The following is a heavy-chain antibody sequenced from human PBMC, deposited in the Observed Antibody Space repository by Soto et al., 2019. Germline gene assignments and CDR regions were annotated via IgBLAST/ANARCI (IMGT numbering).Heavy chain of an antibody. Sequence: QVQLVQSGAEVKKPGASVNVSCKASGYTFTVYYMHWVRQAPGQGLEWMGWINPKSGGTMYPQKFQGRVTMPWDTSISTAYMALTRLRSDDTAGYYCARDLAKGGGSAGFDYWGQVTLVTVSS. D-gene: IGHD1-26*01. J-gene: IGHJ4*02. CDR1: GYTFTVYY. CDR2: INPKSGGT. V-gene: IGHV1-2*02. CDR3: ARDLAKGGGSAGFDY.